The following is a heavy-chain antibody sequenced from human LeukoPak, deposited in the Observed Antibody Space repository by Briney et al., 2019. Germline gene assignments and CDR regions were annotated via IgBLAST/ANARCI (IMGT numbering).Heavy chain of an antibody. Sequence: ASVKVSCKASGYTFTGYYMHWVRQAPGQGLEWMVWINPNSGGTNYAQKFQGWVTMTRDTSISTAYMELSRLRSDDTAVYYCARGQGVAARLQHWGQGTLVTVSS. D-gene: IGHD6-19*01. CDR1: GYTFTGYY. J-gene: IGHJ1*01. CDR2: INPNSGGT. CDR3: ARGQGVAARLQH. V-gene: IGHV1-2*04.